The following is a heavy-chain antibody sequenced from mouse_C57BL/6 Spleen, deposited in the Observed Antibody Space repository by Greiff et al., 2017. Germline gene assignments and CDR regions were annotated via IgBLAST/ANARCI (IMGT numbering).Heavy chain of an antibody. D-gene: IGHD4-1*01. Sequence: EVMLVESGGGLVKPGGSLKLSCAASGFTFSSYTMSWVRQTPEKRLAWVVTISGGGGNTYYPDSVKGRFTISRDNAKNTLYLQMSSLRSEDTALYYCARQELGLFAYWGQGTQVTVSA. CDR1: GFTFSSYT. CDR2: ISGGGGNT. V-gene: IGHV5-9*01. J-gene: IGHJ3*01. CDR3: ARQELGLFAY.